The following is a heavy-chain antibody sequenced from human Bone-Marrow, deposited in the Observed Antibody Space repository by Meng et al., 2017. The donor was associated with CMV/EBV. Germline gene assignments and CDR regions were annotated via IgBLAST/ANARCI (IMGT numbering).Heavy chain of an antibody. CDR3: ARVATYYYYGMAV. J-gene: IGHJ6*02. Sequence: GESLKISCAASGFTFSSYWMHWVRQAPGKGLVWVSRINSDGSSTSYADSVKGRFTISRDNAKNTLYLQMNSLRAEDTAVYYCARVATYYYYGMAVWGQGNTVHVAS. V-gene: IGHV3-74*01. CDR2: INSDGSST. CDR1: GFTFSSYW. D-gene: IGHD5-12*01.